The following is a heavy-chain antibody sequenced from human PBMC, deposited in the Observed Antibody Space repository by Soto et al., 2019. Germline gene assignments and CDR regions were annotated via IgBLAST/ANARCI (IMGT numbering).Heavy chain of an antibody. Sequence: QVQLQQWGAGLLKPSETLSLTCAVYGGSFSGYYWSWIRQPPGKGLEWIGEINHSGSTNYNPSLKSRVTISVDTSKNQFSLKLSSVTAADTAVYYCARGLDIAVAGTRSFDIWGQGTMVTASS. V-gene: IGHV4-34*01. J-gene: IGHJ3*02. D-gene: IGHD6-19*01. CDR2: INHSGST. CDR3: ARGLDIAVAGTRSFDI. CDR1: GGSFSGYY.